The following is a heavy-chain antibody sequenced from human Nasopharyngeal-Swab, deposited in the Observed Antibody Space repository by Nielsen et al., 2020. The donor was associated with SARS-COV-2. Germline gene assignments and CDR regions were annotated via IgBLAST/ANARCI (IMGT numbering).Heavy chain of an antibody. D-gene: IGHD3-10*01. CDR3: SRAGITMIRGLSLPAEYFQH. Sequence: SETLSHTCTVSGGSISSYYWSWIRQPPGKGLEWIGYIYYSGSTNYNPSLKSRVTISVDTSKNQFSLKLSSVTAADTAVYYCSRAGITMIRGLSLPAEYFQHWGQGTLVTVSS. CDR2: IYYSGST. V-gene: IGHV4-59*13. J-gene: IGHJ1*01. CDR1: GGSISSYY.